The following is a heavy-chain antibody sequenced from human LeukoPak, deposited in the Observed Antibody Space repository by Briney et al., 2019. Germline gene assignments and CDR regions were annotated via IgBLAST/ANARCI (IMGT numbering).Heavy chain of an antibody. CDR3: AKDRAWGAFAY. D-gene: IGHD1-26*01. V-gene: IGHV3-23*01. J-gene: IGHJ4*02. CDR2: ISGDAGRT. Sequence: GGTLRLSCAASGFIFSNHGMNWVRQAPGKGLEWVSGISGDAGRTYYADSVKGRFTISRDNSKNTLYLQMNSLRAEDTAIYYCAKDRAWGAFAYWGQGTLVTVSS. CDR1: GFIFSNHG.